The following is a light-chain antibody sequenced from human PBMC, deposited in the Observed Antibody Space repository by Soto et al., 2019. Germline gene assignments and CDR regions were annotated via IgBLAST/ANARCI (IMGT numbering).Light chain of an antibody. J-gene: IGLJ1*01. CDR2: EVS. CDR1: SSDVGGYNY. CDR3: CSYAGDYMFV. Sequence: QSALTQPASVSGSPGQSITISCTGTSSDVGGYNYVSWYQQYPGKAPKLMIYEVSNRPSGVSNRFSGSKSDNTASLTISGLQAEDEGDYYCCSYAGDYMFVFGTGTKVTVL. V-gene: IGLV2-14*01.